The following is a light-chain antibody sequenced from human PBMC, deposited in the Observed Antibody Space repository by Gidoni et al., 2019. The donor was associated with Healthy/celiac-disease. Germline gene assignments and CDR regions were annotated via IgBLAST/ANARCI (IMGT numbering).Light chain of an antibody. CDR2: LGS. V-gene: IGKV2-28*01. J-gene: IGKJ1*01. CDR3: MQALQPLSWT. CDR1: HSLLHSNGYNY. Sequence: DIVMTQSPLSLPVTPGEPASISCGSSHSLLHSNGYNYLDWYLQKPGQSPQLLIYLGSNLSSGVPHRFSGLGSGTDFTLKISRVEAEDVGVYYCMQALQPLSWTFGQGTKVDLK.